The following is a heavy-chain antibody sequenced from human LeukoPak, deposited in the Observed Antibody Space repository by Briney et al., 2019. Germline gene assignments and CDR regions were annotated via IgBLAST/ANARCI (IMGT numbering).Heavy chain of an antibody. Sequence: SETLSLTCTVSGGSISSSSYYWSWIRQPPGKGLEWIGEINHSGSTNYNPSLKSRVTISVDTSKNQFSLRLSSVTAADTAVYYCARQNYDYVWGSSFYYYMDVWGKGTTVTISS. CDR1: GGSISSSSYY. V-gene: IGHV4-39*01. CDR3: ARQNYDYVWGSSFYYYMDV. D-gene: IGHD3-16*01. J-gene: IGHJ6*03. CDR2: INHSGST.